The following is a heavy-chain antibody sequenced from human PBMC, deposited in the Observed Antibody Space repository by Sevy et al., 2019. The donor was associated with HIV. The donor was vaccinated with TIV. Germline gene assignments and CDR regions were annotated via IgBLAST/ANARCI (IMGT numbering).Heavy chain of an antibody. CDR2: INTFKGNP. Sequence: ASVKVSCKASGYSFTNYGITWVRQAPGQGLEWMGWINTFKGNPNYAQKFQGRVTMTTDTSTTTAYMELRSLTSDDTAVYFCARLWEMATTGRDYWGQGTLVTVSS. CDR3: ARLWEMATTGRDY. D-gene: IGHD1-26*01. V-gene: IGHV1-18*01. J-gene: IGHJ4*02. CDR1: GYSFTNYG.